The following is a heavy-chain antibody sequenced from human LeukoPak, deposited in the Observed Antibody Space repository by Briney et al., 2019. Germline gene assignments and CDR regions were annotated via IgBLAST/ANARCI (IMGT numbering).Heavy chain of an antibody. CDR2: IIPIFGTA. CDR1: GGTFSSYA. D-gene: IGHD6-6*01. CDR3: ASSRDRSSFGWFDP. J-gene: IGHJ5*02. Sequence: GASVKVSCKASGGTFSSYAISWVRQAPGQGLEWMGGIIPIFGTANYAQKFQGRVTITTDESTSTAYMEPSSLRSEDTAVYYCASSRDRSSFGWFDPWGQGTLVTVSS. V-gene: IGHV1-69*05.